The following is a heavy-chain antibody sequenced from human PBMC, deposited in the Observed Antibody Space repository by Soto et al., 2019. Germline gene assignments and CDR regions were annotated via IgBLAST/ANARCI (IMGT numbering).Heavy chain of an antibody. CDR3: VRGTRGWYGIDY. CDR2: INTDGSST. Sequence: VPLVESGGGLVQPGGSLRLSCAASGFTFSNHWMHWVRQPPGKGLLWVSRINTDGSSTNYAGSVEGRFTVSRDNAKNTLYLQMNSLRDDDTADYYCVRGTRGWYGIDYWGQGTLVTVSS. D-gene: IGHD6-19*01. J-gene: IGHJ4*02. CDR1: GFTFSNHW. V-gene: IGHV3-74*01.